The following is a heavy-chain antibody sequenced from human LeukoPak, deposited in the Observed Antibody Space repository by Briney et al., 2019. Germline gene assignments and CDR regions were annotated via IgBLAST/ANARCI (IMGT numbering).Heavy chain of an antibody. V-gene: IGHV3-21*01. D-gene: IGHD2-2*01. Sequence: GGSLRLSCAASGFAFNSYSMNWVRQAPGKGLEWVASITTSSTYMHYADSVKGRFTISRDNAKNSLYLQMNSLRAGDTAVYYCARDPGYCSSTSCYNWFDPWGQGTLVTVSS. CDR2: ITTSSTYM. CDR1: GFAFNSYS. CDR3: ARDPGYCSSTSCYNWFDP. J-gene: IGHJ5*02.